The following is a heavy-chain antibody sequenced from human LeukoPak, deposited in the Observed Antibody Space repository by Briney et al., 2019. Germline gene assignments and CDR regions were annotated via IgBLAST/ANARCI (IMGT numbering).Heavy chain of an antibody. D-gene: IGHD2-15*01. CDR3: ATRYCSGGSCYFDY. V-gene: IGHV3-11*01. CDR1: GFTFSDYY. CDR2: ISSSGSTI. Sequence: GGSLRLSCTSSGFTFSDYYMSWIRQAPGKGLEWVSYISSSGSTINYADSVKGRFTISRDNAKNSLYLQMNSLRAEDTAVYYCATRYCSGGSCYFDYWGQGTLVTVSS. J-gene: IGHJ4*02.